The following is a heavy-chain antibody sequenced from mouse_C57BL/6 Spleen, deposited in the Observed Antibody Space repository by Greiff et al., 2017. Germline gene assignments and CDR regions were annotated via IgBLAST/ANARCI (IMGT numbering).Heavy chain of an antibody. CDR3: ARGIYYYGSSYWYFDV. CDR1: GYTFTSYW. V-gene: IGHV1-52*01. Sequence: QVQLQQPGAELVRPGSSVKLSCKASGYTFTSYWMHWVKQRPIQGLEWIGNIDPSDSETHYNQKFKDKATLTVDKSSSTAYMQLSSLTSEDSAVYYCARGIYYYGSSYWYFDVWGKGTTVTVSS. J-gene: IGHJ1*03. CDR2: IDPSDSET. D-gene: IGHD1-1*01.